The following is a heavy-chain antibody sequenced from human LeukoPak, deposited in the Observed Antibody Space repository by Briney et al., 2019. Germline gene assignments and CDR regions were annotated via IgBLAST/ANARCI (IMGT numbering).Heavy chain of an antibody. J-gene: IGHJ4*02. Sequence: PSETRSLTCAVYGGSFSGYYWSWIRQPPGKGLEWIGEINHSGSTNYNPSLKSRVTISVDTSKNQFSLKLSSVTAADTAVYYCAGISYNWNDLLAPDWGQGTLVTVSS. CDR2: INHSGST. D-gene: IGHD1-20*01. CDR1: GGSFSGYY. V-gene: IGHV4-34*01. CDR3: AGISYNWNDLLAPD.